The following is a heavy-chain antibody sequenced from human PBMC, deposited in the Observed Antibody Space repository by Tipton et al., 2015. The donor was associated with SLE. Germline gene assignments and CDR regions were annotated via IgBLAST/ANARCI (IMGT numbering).Heavy chain of an antibody. D-gene: IGHD4-23*01. CDR2: IYTSGST. V-gene: IGHV4-61*09. Sequence: TLSLTCTVSGGSISSGSYYWSWIRQPAGKGLEWIGYIYTSGSTNYNPSLKSRVTISVDTSKNQFSLKLSSVTAADTAVYYCARRWSLGYFDYWGQGTLVTVSS. CDR3: ARRWSLGYFDY. CDR1: GGSISSGSYY. J-gene: IGHJ4*02.